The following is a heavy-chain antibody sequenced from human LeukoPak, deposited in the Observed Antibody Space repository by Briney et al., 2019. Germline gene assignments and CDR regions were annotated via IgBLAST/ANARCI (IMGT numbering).Heavy chain of an antibody. CDR2: ISAYNGNT. Sequence: ASVKVSCEASGYTFTSYGISWVRQAPGQGLEWMGWISAYNGNTNYAQKLQGRVTMTTDTSTSTAYMELRSLRSDDTAVYYCARDLTGYCSSTSRYTGWFDPWGQGTLVTVSS. J-gene: IGHJ5*02. CDR3: ARDLTGYCSSTSRYTGWFDP. V-gene: IGHV1-18*01. D-gene: IGHD2-2*01. CDR1: GYTFTSYG.